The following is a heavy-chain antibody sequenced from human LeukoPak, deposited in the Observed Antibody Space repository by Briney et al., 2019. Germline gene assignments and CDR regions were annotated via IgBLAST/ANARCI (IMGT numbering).Heavy chain of an antibody. CDR2: IYYSGST. CDR3: ARELTTYYYDSSGYATGAFDY. V-gene: IGHV4-59*11. D-gene: IGHD3-22*01. J-gene: IGHJ4*02. Sequence: SENLSLTCTVSGGSISSHYWSWIRQPPGKGLEWIGYIYYSGSTNYNPSLKSRVTISVDTSKNQFSLKLSSVTAADTAVYYCARELTTYYYDSSGYATGAFDYWGQGTLVTVSS. CDR1: GGSISSHY.